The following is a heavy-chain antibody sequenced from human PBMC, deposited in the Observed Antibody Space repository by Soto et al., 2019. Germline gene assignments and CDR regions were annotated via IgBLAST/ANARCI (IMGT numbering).Heavy chain of an antibody. V-gene: IGHV3-23*01. CDR1: GFTFSSNA. CDR2: ITSTGGST. J-gene: IGHJ4*02. Sequence: EVQLLESGGGLIQPGGSLRLSCAASGFTFSSNAMSWVRQTPGKGLEWVSAITSTGGSTYYADSVKGRFTISRDNSKNTLFLQMNSLRVEDTAIYYCAKSVGSGWPKSDYWGQGTLVTVSS. CDR3: AKSVGSGWPKSDY. D-gene: IGHD6-19*01.